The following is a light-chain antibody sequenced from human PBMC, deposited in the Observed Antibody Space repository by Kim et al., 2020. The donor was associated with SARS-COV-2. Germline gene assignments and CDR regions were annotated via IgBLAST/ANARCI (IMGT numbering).Light chain of an antibody. CDR2: DVS. J-gene: IGLJ1*01. CDR1: SSDVGAYNY. CDR3: SSYTSSSTYV. Sequence: GQSITISCTGTSSDVGAYNYVSWYQQHPGKVPKVMIYDVSKRPSGVSNRFSGSKSGNTASLTISGLQAEDEADYYCSSYTSSSTYVFGTGTKVTVL. V-gene: IGLV2-14*03.